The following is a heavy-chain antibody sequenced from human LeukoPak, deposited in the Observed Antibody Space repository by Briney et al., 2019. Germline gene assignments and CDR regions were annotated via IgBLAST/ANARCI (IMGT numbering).Heavy chain of an antibody. D-gene: IGHD4-17*01. Sequence: SETLSLTCTVSGASLARDMYHWGWVRQSPGKGLEWIGSIYYSGSTYYNPSLKSRVTISVDTSKNQFSLKLSSVTAADTAVYYCARDRGYGDYEIDYWGQGTLVTVSS. J-gene: IGHJ4*02. CDR3: ARDRGYGDYEIDY. V-gene: IGHV4-39*07. CDR2: IYYSGST. CDR1: GASLARDMYH.